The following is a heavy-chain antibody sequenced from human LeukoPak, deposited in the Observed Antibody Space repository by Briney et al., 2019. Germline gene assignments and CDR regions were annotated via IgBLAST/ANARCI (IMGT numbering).Heavy chain of an antibody. V-gene: IGHV3-11*06. CDR1: GFTFSDYY. Sequence: GGSLRLSCAASGFTFSDYYMSWIRQAPGKGLEWVSYISSSSSYTNYADSVKGRFTISRDNAKNSPYLQMNSLRAEDTAVYYCASARYCGGSFCAFDIWGQGTMVTVSS. D-gene: IGHD2-21*01. J-gene: IGHJ3*02. CDR2: ISSSSSYT. CDR3: ASARYCGGSFCAFDI.